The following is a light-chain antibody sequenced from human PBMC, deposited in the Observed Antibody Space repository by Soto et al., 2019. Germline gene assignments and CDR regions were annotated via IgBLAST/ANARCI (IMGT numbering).Light chain of an antibody. Sequence: EIVLTQSPATVSLTQGERATLSCRTSQSVRSSHLAWYQQKPGQAPRLLIYGASSRATGTPDRFSGSGSGTDFTLTISRLEPEDSAVYYCQQFDDSVTFGQGTRLEIK. CDR1: QSVRSSH. CDR2: GAS. V-gene: IGKV3-20*01. J-gene: IGKJ5*01. CDR3: QQFDDSVT.